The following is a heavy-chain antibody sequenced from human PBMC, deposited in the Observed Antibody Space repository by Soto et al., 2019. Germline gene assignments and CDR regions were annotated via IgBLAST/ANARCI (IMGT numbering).Heavy chain of an antibody. D-gene: IGHD3-16*01. CDR2: IDPSDSYT. Sequence: PGESLKISCKGSGYSFTSYWISWVRQMPGKGLEWMGRIDPSDSYTNYSPSFQGHVTISVDKSINTAYLQWISLKASDTAIYYCARPQEPWDNVMVPFVSWGQGTLVDVSP. J-gene: IGHJ4*02. CDR3: ARPQEPWDNVMVPFVS. CDR1: GYSFTSYW. V-gene: IGHV5-10-1*01.